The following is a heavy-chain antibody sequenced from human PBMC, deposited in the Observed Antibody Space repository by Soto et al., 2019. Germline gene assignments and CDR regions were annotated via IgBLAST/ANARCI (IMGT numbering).Heavy chain of an antibody. CDR2: ISGSGIAT. CDR3: AKDHYDIAIVPAAVNRPYYYFGVDV. D-gene: IGHD2-2*01. Sequence: PGGSLRLSCAASGFTFNKYAMTWVRQAPGKGLEWVSSISGSGIATYYADSVKGRFTISRDTSKNTLFLQMTSLSAEDSAVYYCAKDHYDIAIVPAAVNRPYYYFGVDVWGRGTTVTVS. CDR1: GFTFNKYA. J-gene: IGHJ6*02. V-gene: IGHV3-23*01.